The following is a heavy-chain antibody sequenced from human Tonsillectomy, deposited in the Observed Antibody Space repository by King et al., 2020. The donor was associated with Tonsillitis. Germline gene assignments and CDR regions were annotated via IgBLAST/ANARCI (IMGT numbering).Heavy chain of an antibody. CDR2: IYYSGST. CDR3: ARWDQVRVNYYYAMDV. V-gene: IGHV4-59*01. Sequence: QLQESGPGLVKPSETLSLTCTVSGGFISSYYWSWIRQPPGKGLEWIGYIYYSGSTNYNPSLKSRVTISVDTSKNQFSLKLSSVTAADTAEYYSARWDQVRVNYYYAMDVWGQGTTVTDSS. D-gene: IGHD2-2*01. J-gene: IGHJ6*02. CDR1: GGFISSYY.